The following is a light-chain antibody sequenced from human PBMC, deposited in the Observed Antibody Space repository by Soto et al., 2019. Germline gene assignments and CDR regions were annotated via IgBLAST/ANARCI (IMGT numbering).Light chain of an antibody. J-gene: IGKJ4*01. V-gene: IGKV3-20*01. Sequence: EIVLTQSPGTLSLSPGERATLSCKASQSVNSNYLAWYQQKPGQAPRLLIYGSSSRATGIPDRFSGSGSGSGTDFTLTISRLAPEDSAVYYCQQFGSTPLTFGGGTKVESK. CDR1: QSVNSNY. CDR3: QQFGSTPLT. CDR2: GSS.